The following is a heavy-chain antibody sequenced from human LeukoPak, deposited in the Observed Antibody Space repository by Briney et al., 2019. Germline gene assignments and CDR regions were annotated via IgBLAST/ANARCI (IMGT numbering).Heavy chain of an antibody. J-gene: IGHJ4*02. D-gene: IGHD2/OR15-2a*01. CDR1: GGSISSYY. V-gene: IGHV4-59*08. Sequence: SETLSLTCTVSGGSISSYYWSWIRQPPGKGLEWIGYIYYSGDTNYNPSLKSRVTMSVDTSKNQFSLRLSSVTAADTAVYYCARLLFSEYYFDYWGQGTLVTVSS. CDR2: IYYSGDT. CDR3: ARLLFSEYYFDY.